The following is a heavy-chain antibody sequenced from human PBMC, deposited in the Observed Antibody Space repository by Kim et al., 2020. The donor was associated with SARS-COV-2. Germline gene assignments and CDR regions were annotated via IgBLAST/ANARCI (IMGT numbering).Heavy chain of an antibody. Sequence: SETLSLTCTVSGGSISSGSYYWSWIRQPAGKGLEWIGRIYTSGSTNYNPSLKSRVTISVDTSKNQFSLKLSSVTAADTAVYYCARDATIAAAGRLNWFDTWGQRALVTVSS. CDR1: GGSISSGSYY. V-gene: IGHV4-61*02. CDR2: IYTSGST. CDR3: ARDATIAAAGRLNWFDT. D-gene: IGHD6-13*01. J-gene: IGHJ5*02.